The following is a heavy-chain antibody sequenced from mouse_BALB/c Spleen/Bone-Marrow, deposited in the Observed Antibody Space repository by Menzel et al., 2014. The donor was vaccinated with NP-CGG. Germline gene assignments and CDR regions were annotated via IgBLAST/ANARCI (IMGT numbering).Heavy chain of an antibody. Sequence: VQLQQSGAELVKPGASVKLSCKASDYNFTSFSLYWVRQRPGQGLEWIGDINPRNGVTNFNERFQSKATLTVDKSSSTAYMQFSRLTSEDSAIYYCSRADWDEAYWGQGTLVTVST. J-gene: IGHJ3*01. D-gene: IGHD4-1*01. CDR3: SRADWDEAY. V-gene: IGHV1S81*02. CDR2: INPRNGVT. CDR1: DYNFTSFS.